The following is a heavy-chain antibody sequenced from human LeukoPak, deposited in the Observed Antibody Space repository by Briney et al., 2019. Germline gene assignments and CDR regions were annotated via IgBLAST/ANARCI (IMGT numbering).Heavy chain of an antibody. CDR2: TYYRSTWYN. J-gene: IGHJ5*02. D-gene: IGHD2-2*01. Sequence: SQTLSLTCVLSGDSVSSNSVTWNWIRQSPSRGLEWLGRTYYRSTWYNDYAVSVRGRITVNPDTSRNQFSLHLSSVTPEDTAVYYCARRLTQYDCFDPWGQGILVTVSS. V-gene: IGHV6-1*01. CDR1: GDSVSSNSVT. CDR3: ARRLTQYDCFDP.